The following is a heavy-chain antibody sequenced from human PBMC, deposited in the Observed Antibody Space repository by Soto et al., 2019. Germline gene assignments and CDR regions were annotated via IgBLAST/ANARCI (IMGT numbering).Heavy chain of an antibody. J-gene: IGHJ5*02. V-gene: IGHV1-2*02. D-gene: IGHD1-1*01. CDR2: INPNNGAT. CDR1: GYISTPYF. CDR3: ASHDPGARFDP. Sequence: QVQLVQSGAEVKKPGASVKVSCKAPGYISTPYFLPWWRRPPGQGLEWMGWINPNNGATHYGLSFQGRVTMTRDTSISTAYMELSSLRSDDTAVHYCASHDPGARFDPWGQGTLVIVSS.